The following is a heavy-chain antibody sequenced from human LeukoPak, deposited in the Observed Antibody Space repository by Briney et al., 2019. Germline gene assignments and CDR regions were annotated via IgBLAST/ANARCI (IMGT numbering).Heavy chain of an antibody. Sequence: GGSLRLSCAASGFTFSSYSMNWVPQAPGTGLEWVSDISSSSSTIYYADSVKGRFTISRDNAKHSLYLQMNSLRAEDTAVYYCARAGSVYDSSGYCDYWGQGTLVTVSS. CDR2: ISSSSSTI. V-gene: IGHV3-48*01. D-gene: IGHD3-22*01. J-gene: IGHJ4*02. CDR1: GFTFSSYS. CDR3: ARAGSVYDSSGYCDY.